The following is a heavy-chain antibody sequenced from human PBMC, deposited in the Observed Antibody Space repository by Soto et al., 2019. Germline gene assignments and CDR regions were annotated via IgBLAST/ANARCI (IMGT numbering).Heavy chain of an antibody. CDR3: AKGVLRIVVVPAAPPPWFDP. CDR1: GFTFSSYG. D-gene: IGHD2-2*01. Sequence: QVQLVESGGGVVQPGRSLRLSCAASGFTFSSYGMHWVRQAPGKGLEWVAVISYDGSNKYYADSVKGRFTISRDNSKNTLYLQMNSLRAEDTAVYYCAKGVLRIVVVPAAPPPWFDPWGQGTLVTVSS. J-gene: IGHJ5*02. CDR2: ISYDGSNK. V-gene: IGHV3-30*18.